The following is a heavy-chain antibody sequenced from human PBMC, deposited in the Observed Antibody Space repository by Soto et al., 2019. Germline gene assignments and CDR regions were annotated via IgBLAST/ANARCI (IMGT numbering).Heavy chain of an antibody. V-gene: IGHV1-46*01. Sequence: ASVKVSCKASGYTFTSYYMHWVRQAPGQGLEWMGIINPSGGSTSYAQKFQGRVTMTRDTSTSTVYMELSSLRSEDTAVYYCARLVLRFLEWLLTLFYYYYGMDVWGQGTTVTVSS. CDR1: GYTFTSYY. D-gene: IGHD3-3*01. CDR2: INPSGGST. J-gene: IGHJ6*02. CDR3: ARLVLRFLEWLLTLFYYYYGMDV.